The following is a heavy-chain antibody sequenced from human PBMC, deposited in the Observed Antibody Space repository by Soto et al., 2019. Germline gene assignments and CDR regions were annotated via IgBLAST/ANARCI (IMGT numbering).Heavy chain of an antibody. V-gene: IGHV5-10-1*01. CDR3: ARWEAARQVLYYYYYGMDV. Sequence: PGESLKISCKGSGYSFTSYWISWVRQMPGKGLEWMGRIDPSDSYTNYSPSFQGHVTISADKSISTAYLQWSGLKASDTAMYYCARWEAARQVLYYYYYGMDVWGQGTTVTVSS. CDR1: GYSFTSYW. CDR2: IDPSDSYT. D-gene: IGHD6-6*01. J-gene: IGHJ6*02.